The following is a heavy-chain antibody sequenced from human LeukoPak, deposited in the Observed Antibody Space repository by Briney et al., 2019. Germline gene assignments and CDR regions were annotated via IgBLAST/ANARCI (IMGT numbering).Heavy chain of an antibody. CDR2: TYVTGNT. V-gene: IGHV4-31*03. D-gene: IGHD2-2*01. Sequence: PSQTLSLTCTVSGASISSDYYYWSWIRQPPGKGLEWIGSTYVTGNTYYNPSLKSRLTISVDTSKNQFSLRMNSVTAADTAVYYCARVFLGYCASTCSALHFDPWGQGTLVTVSS. J-gene: IGHJ5*02. CDR3: ARVFLGYCASTCSALHFDP. CDR1: GASISSDYYY.